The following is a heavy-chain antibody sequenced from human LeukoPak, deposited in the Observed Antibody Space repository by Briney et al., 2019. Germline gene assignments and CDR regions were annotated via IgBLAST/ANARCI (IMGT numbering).Heavy chain of an antibody. V-gene: IGHV4-59*08. J-gene: IGHJ4*02. D-gene: IGHD3-10*01. CDR1: GDSIRSFY. CDR3: ARSFHYGSGSYSYYFDF. CDR2: IYNTGST. Sequence: SETLSLTCTVSGDSIRSFYWRWIRQPPGKGLEWIGYIYNTGSTDYNPSLKGRVTISIDTSKKQFSLRLSSVTAADTAVYYCARSFHYGSGSYSYYFDFWGQGTLVTVSS.